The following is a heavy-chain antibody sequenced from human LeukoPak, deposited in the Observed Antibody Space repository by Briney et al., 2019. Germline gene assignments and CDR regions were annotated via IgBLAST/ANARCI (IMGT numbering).Heavy chain of an antibody. D-gene: IGHD3-22*01. CDR2: ISGDGGST. V-gene: IGHV3-43*02. J-gene: IGHJ4*02. CDR3: AKEGDYYDSSRALDY. CDR1: GFTFDDYA. Sequence: GGSLRLSCAASGFTFDDYAMHWVRQDPGKGLEWVSLISGDGGSTYYADSVKGRFTISRDNSKNSLYLQMNSLRTEDTALYYCAKEGDYYDSSRALDYWGQGTLVTVSS.